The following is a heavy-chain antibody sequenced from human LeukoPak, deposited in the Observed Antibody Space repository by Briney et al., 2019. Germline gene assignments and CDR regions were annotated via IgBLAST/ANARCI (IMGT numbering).Heavy chain of an antibody. CDR3: ARGHQNMIVGPYHAFDI. CDR2: ISAYNGNT. V-gene: IGHV1-18*01. D-gene: IGHD3-22*01. Sequence: ASAKVSCKASGYTFTSYGISWVRQAPGQGLEWMGWISAYNGNTNYAQKLQGRVTMTTDTSTSTAYMELRSLRSDDTAVYYCARGHQNMIVGPYHAFDIWGQGTMVTVSS. CDR1: GYTFTSYG. J-gene: IGHJ3*02.